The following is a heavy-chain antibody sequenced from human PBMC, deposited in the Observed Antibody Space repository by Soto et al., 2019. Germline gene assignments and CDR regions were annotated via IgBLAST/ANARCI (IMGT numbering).Heavy chain of an antibody. CDR3: ARDGRATFSAGS. V-gene: IGHV3-66*01. CDR1: GFTVSSNY. CDR2: IYSGGST. D-gene: IGHD3-10*01. Sequence: EVQLVESGGGLVQPGGSLRLSCAASGFTVSSNYMSWVRQAPGKGLEWVSVIYSGGSTYYADSVKGRFTISRDNSKNTLYLQMNSRRAEDTAVYYCARDGRATFSAGSWGQGTLVTVSS. J-gene: IGHJ4*02.